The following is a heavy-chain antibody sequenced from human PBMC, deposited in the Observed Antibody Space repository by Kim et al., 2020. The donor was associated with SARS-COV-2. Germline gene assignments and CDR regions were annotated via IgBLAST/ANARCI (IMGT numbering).Heavy chain of an antibody. CDR1: GGSISSSNW. V-gene: IGHV4-4*02. D-gene: IGHD4-17*01. CDR3: ARAGKRDYGGPNWYFDL. Sequence: SETLSLTCAVSGGSISSSNWWSWVRQPPGKGLEWIGEIYHSGSTNYNPSLKSRVTISVDKSKNQFSLKLSSVTAADTAVYYCARAGKRDYGGPNWYFDLWGRGTLVTVSS. J-gene: IGHJ2*01. CDR2: IYHSGST.